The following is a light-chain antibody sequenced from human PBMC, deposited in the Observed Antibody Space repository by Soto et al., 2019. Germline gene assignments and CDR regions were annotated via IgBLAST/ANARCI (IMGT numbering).Light chain of an antibody. J-gene: IGKJ1*01. CDR2: GAS. Sequence: IVLSQSAGTLSLSPGERTTLSCRASQSISRYLAWYQQKPGQGPRLLIYGASSRATGTPDRFSGSGSGTDFTLTINRLEPEDFALYYCQQYGSSTRTFGQGTKVAIK. CDR1: QSISRY. V-gene: IGKV3-20*01. CDR3: QQYGSSTRT.